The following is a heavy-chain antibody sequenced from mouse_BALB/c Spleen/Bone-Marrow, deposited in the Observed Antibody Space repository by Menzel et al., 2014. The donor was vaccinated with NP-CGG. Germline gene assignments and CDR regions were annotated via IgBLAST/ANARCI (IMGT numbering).Heavy chain of an antibody. V-gene: IGHV5-12*01. J-gene: IGHJ4*01. CDR3: ARQLAYAMDY. Sequence: EVKLVESGGGLVQPGGSLKLSCAPSGFTFSDYYMYWVRQTPEKRLEWVAYITKGGGSTYYPDIVKGRFTISRDNAKNTLYLQMSRLKSEDTAMYYCARQLAYAMDYWGQGTSVTVSS. CDR1: GFTFSDYY. D-gene: IGHD4-1*01. CDR2: ITKGGGST.